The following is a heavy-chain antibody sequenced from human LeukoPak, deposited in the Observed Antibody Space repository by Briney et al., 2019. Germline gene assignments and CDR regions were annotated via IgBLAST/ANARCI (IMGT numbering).Heavy chain of an antibody. J-gene: IGHJ5*02. Sequence: ASVKVSCKASGYTFTSYAMNWVRQAPGQGLEWMGWINTNTGNPTYAQGFTGRFVFSLDTSASTAYLQISSLKAEDTAVYYCARALYGDYVGVSWFDPWGQGTLVTVSS. D-gene: IGHD4-17*01. CDR2: INTNTGNP. V-gene: IGHV7-4-1*02. CDR1: GYTFTSYA. CDR3: ARALYGDYVGVSWFDP.